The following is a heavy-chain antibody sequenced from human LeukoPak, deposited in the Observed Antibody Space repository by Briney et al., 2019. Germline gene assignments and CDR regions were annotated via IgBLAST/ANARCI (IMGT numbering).Heavy chain of an antibody. CDR3: TKEFCGSRAACAGGSYYDF. V-gene: IGHV3-13*01. CDR2: IGVTGDT. CDR1: GFTFSKDD. Sequence: GGSLRLSCAASGFTFSKDDSPWFRHAPGKGLEGVAAIGVTGDTYYADSVKGRFTISREDAANSLYLQMRSLGAGDTALYYCTKEFCGSRAACAGGSYYDFWGRGALVTVSS. J-gene: IGHJ2*01. D-gene: IGHD2-15*01.